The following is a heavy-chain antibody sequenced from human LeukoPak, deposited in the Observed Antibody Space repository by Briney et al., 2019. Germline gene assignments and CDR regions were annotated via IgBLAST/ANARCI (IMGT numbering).Heavy chain of an antibody. V-gene: IGHV4-59*11. D-gene: IGHD3-22*01. J-gene: IGHJ3*02. CDR1: GGSLSRHF. Sequence: SETLSLTCSVSGGSLSRHFWSWIRHPPGKGLDWIAFIHYSGRTKYNPSFQSRVTISIDTSENNFSLKLTSVTAADTAVYYCARLLDNDSSGDPDTFDMWGQGTVVSVSS. CDR3: ARLLDNDSSGDPDTFDM. CDR2: IHYSGRT.